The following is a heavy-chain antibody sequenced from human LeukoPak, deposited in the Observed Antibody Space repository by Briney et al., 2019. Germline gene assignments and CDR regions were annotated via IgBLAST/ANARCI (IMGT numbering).Heavy chain of an antibody. J-gene: IGHJ5*02. V-gene: IGHV4-34*01. D-gene: IGHD3/OR15-3a*01. CDR2: VNHHGRT. Sequence: PSETLSLTCAVYGGSFSDYRWSWIRQPPGKGLQWVGEVNHHGRTDCSPSLTSRVTISVDTSKSQFYLKLTSVTAADTAVYFCARGHISMDPQIVWTGYYRTDWFDPWGQGTLVTVSS. CDR1: GGSFSDYR. CDR3: ARGHISMDPQIVWTGYYRTDWFDP.